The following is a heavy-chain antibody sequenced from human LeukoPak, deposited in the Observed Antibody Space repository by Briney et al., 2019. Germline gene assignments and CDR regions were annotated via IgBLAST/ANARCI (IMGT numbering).Heavy chain of an antibody. CDR2: IYTSGST. Sequence: PSETLSLTCTVSGGSISSYYWSWIRQPAGKGLEWIGRIYTSGSTNYNPSLKSRVTMSVDTSKNQFSLKLSSVTAADTAVYYCARESSYYDSSGWNYYFDYWGQGTLVTVSS. J-gene: IGHJ4*02. V-gene: IGHV4-4*07. D-gene: IGHD3-22*01. CDR1: GGSISSYY. CDR3: ARESSYYDSSGWNYYFDY.